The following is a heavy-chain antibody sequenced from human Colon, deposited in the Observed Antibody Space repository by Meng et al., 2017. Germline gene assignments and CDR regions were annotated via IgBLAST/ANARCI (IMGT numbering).Heavy chain of an antibody. CDR2: INHSGST. D-gene: IGHD3-10*01. V-gene: IGHV4-34*01. CDR3: ARGGLLWFGESSFDY. Sequence: SETLSLTCAVYGGSFSGYYWSWIRQPPGKGLEWIGEINHSGSTNYNPSLKSRVTISVDTSKNQFSLNLISVTAADTAVYYCARGGLLWFGESSFDYWGQGTLVTVSS. CDR1: GGSFSGYY. J-gene: IGHJ4*02.